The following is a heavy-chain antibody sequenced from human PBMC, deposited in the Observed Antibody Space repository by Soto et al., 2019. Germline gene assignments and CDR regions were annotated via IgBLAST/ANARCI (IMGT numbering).Heavy chain of an antibody. CDR3: AKEFGYSYRDLDY. CDR1: GFTFSSYA. CDR2: ISYDGSNK. J-gene: IGHJ4*02. D-gene: IGHD5-18*01. Sequence: GGSLRLSCAASGFTFSSYAMHWVRQAPGKGLEWVAVISYDGSNKYYADSVKGRFTISRDNSKNTLYLQMNSLRAEDTAVYYCAKEFGYSYRDLDYWGQGTLVTVSS. V-gene: IGHV3-30-3*01.